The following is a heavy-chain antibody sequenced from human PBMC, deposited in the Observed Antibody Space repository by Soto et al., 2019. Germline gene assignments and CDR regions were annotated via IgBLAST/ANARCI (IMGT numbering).Heavy chain of an antibody. CDR1: GYSFTSYW. D-gene: IGHD6-13*01. CDR3: ARRSSSSWYGWFDP. Sequence: GESLKISCKGSGYSFTSYWIGWVRQMPGNGLECMGFIYPGDSDTRYSPSFQGQVTISADKSISTAYLQWSSLKASDTAMYYCARRSSSSWYGWFDPWGQGTLVTVSS. J-gene: IGHJ5*02. V-gene: IGHV5-51*01. CDR2: IYPGDSDT.